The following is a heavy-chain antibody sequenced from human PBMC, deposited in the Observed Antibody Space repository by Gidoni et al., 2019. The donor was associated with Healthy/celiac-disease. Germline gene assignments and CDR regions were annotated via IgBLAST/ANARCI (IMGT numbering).Heavy chain of an antibody. CDR1: GFTFSSYS. J-gene: IGHJ4*02. V-gene: IGHV3-21*01. CDR2: ISSSSSYI. Sequence: EVQLVESGGGLVKPGGSLRLSCAASGFTFSSYSMNWVRQAPGQGLEWVSSISSSSSYIYYADSVKGRFTISRDNAKNSLYLQMNSLRAEDTAVYYCARESGDKRAVADLGYWGQGTLVTVSS. D-gene: IGHD6-19*01. CDR3: ARESGDKRAVADLGY.